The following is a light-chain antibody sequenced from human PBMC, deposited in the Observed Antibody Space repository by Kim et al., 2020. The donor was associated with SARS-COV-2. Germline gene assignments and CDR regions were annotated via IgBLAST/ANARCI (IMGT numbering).Light chain of an antibody. Sequence: EIVMTQSPATLSVSPGERATLSCRASQSVSSNLAWYQQKPGQAPRLLIYGAFTRATGIPARFSGSGSGTEFTLTISSLQSEDFAVYYCQQYNNWPPYTFGQGTKLEI. V-gene: IGKV3-15*01. J-gene: IGKJ2*01. CDR3: QQYNNWPPYT. CDR2: GAF. CDR1: QSVSSN.